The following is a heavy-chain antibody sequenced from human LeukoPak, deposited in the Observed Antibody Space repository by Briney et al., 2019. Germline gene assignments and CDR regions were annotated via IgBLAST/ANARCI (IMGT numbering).Heavy chain of an antibody. Sequence: GGSLRLSCAASGFTFSSSWMHWVCQAPGKGLVWVSRINSDGSSTNYADSVKGRFTISRDNAQNTLYLQMNSLRAEDTAVYYCAREGRGGYYGFDYWGQGTLVTVSS. D-gene: IGHD3-3*01. V-gene: IGHV3-74*01. CDR1: GFTFSSSW. CDR3: AREGRGGYYGFDY. CDR2: INSDGSST. J-gene: IGHJ4*02.